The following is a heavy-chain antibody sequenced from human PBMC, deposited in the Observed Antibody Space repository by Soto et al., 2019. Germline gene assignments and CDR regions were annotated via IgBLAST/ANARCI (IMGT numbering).Heavy chain of an antibody. CDR2: IYHSGST. D-gene: IGHD6-19*01. CDR1: GGSISSSNW. J-gene: IGHJ3*01. CDR3: ARGEEAVAGDDAFDV. V-gene: IGHV4-4*02. Sequence: QVQLQESGPGLVKPSGTLSLTCAVSGGSISSSNWWSWVRQPPGKGLGWIGEIYHSGSTNYNPSLRSRVTRSGDKCKNQSCLKLSCVTAEDTAVYYCARGEEAVAGDDAFDVWGKGTMVTVSS.